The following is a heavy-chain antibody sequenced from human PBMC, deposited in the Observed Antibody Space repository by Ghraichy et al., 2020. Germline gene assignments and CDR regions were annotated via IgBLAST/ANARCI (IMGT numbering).Heavy chain of an antibody. CDR3: ARGRAFDI. CDR1: GGSISSYY. CDR2: IYYSEST. Sequence: SETLSLTCSVSGGSISSYYWSWIRQPPGKGLEWIGYIYYSESTNYNPSLKSRVTIAVDTSKNQFSLKLSSVTAADTAVYYCARGRAFDIWGQGTMVTVSS. V-gene: IGHV4-59*01. J-gene: IGHJ3*02.